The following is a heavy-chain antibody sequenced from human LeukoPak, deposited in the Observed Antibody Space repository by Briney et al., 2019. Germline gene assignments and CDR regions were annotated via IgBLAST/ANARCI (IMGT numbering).Heavy chain of an antibody. V-gene: IGHV3-30-3*01. CDR2: ISYDGSNK. J-gene: IGHJ4*02. Sequence: GRSLRLSCAASGFAFSTYAMHWVRQAPGKGLEWVAVISYDGSNKYYPDSVKGRFTISRDNSKYTLYLQMSSLRAEDTAVYYCAKEGDLVGVTYYFDYWGQGTLVTVSS. D-gene: IGHD1-26*01. CDR3: AKEGDLVGVTYYFDY. CDR1: GFAFSTYA.